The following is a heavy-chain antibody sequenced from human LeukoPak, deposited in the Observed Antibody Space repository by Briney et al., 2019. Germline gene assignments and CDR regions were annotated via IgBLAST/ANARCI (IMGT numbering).Heavy chain of an antibody. CDR3: AKHTGGYCSSPPDF. V-gene: IGHV3-23*01. CDR2: FSGSGVTA. CDR1: GFTFSSYA. D-gene: IGHD6-13*01. Sequence: SEGSLRLSCVGSGFTFSSYAMRWVRQAPGKGLEWVSSFSGSGVTAYYADSVRGRFTISRDNSKNTLYLHMNSLTAEDTAIYYCAKHTGGYCSSPPDFWGQGTLVTVSS. J-gene: IGHJ4*02.